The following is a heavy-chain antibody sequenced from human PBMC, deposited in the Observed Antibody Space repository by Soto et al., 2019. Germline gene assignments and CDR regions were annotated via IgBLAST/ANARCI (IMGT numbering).Heavy chain of an antibody. D-gene: IGHD2-15*01. Sequence: GESLTISCKGSGHNFTNYWMGWVRQMPGKGLEWMGNKYLGDSDTRYSPSFQGQVPISADKSISTAYLQWSSLKASATAMYYFSRLPARALYYYYCLDVWGQGTTVTVSS. CDR3: SRLPARALYYYYCLDV. J-gene: IGHJ6*02. CDR1: GHNFTNYW. CDR2: KYLGDSDT. V-gene: IGHV5-51*01.